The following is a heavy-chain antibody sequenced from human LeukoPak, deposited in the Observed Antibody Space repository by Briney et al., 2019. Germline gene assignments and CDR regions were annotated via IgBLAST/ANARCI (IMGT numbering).Heavy chain of an antibody. J-gene: IGHJ4*02. CDR2: ISGSGDNT. Sequence: GGSLTLSCVASGFSFSMYGMSWVRQAPGKGRGWVSAISGSGDNTYYADSVRGRFTISRDNSRNILYLQMNSLRAEDAAVYYCAYLPSTKFPYGNNFDYLFNHWGQGALVTVSS. V-gene: IGHV3-23*01. CDR3: AYLPSTKFPYGNNFDYLFNH. D-gene: IGHD5-12*01. CDR1: GFSFSMYG.